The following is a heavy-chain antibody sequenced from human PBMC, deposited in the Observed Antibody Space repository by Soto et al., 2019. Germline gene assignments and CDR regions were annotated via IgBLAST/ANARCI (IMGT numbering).Heavy chain of an antibody. V-gene: IGHV3-30*18. CDR2: ISYDGSSK. D-gene: IGHD4-4*01. CDR3: AKEIGDSNDYPLDY. J-gene: IGHJ4*02. Sequence: QVQLVESGGGVVQPGRSLRLSCAASGFTFSSLGMHWVCQAPGKGLEWVAIISYDGSSKYYADSVKGRFTISRDNSKNTLDLQLNSLRTEDTAVYYCAKEIGDSNDYPLDYWGQGTLVTVSS. CDR1: GFTFSSLG.